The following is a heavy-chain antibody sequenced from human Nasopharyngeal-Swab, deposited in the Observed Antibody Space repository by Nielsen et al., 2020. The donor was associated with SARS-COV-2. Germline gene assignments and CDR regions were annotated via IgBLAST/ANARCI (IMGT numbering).Heavy chain of an antibody. CDR3: ARERGLVPAATPWFDP. V-gene: IGHV3-33*01. J-gene: IGHJ5*02. Sequence: PGKGLEWVAVIWYDGSNKYYADSVEGRFTVSRDNSKNTLYLQMNSLRAEDTAVYYCARERGLVPAATPWFDPWGQGTLVTVSS. CDR2: IWYDGSNK. D-gene: IGHD2-2*01.